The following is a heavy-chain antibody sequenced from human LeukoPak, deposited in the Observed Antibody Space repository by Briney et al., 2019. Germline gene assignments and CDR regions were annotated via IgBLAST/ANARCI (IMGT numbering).Heavy chain of an antibody. J-gene: IGHJ4*02. D-gene: IGHD1-26*01. CDR1: GGTFSSYA. CDR3: ASIGGGATPTFDY. Sequence: ASVTVSCKASGGTFSSYAISWVRQAPGQGLEWMGGIIPIFGTANYAQKFQGRVTITTDESTSTAYMELSSLRSEDTAVYYRASIGGGATPTFDYWGQGTLVTVSS. CDR2: IIPIFGTA. V-gene: IGHV1-69*05.